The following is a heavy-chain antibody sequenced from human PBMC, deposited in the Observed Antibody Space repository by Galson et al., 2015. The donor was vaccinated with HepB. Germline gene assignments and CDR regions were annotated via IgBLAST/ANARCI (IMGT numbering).Heavy chain of an antibody. CDR3: ARDWIRDGASYYFDY. V-gene: IGHV4-4*02. Sequence: TLSLTCPVSGASLRTLDWWSWVRQSPGKRLEWIGQIYHSGDANYNPSFKSRVTMSVDTSKNQFSLKLTSVTAADTATYYCARDWIRDGASYYFDYRGQGTLVTVSS. J-gene: IGHJ4*02. CDR2: IYHSGDA. CDR1: GASLRTLDW. D-gene: IGHD5-24*01.